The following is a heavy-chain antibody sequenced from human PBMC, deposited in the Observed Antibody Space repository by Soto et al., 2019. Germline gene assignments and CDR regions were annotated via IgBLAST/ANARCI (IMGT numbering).Heavy chain of an antibody. CDR3: ARGVYSYGED. D-gene: IGHD5-18*01. CDR2: VHYSGRT. Sequence: PSETLSLTCTVSGGSFSKSSYYWGWIRQPPGKGLEWIGNVHYSGRTYYNPSLKSRVTISVDTSKNQFSLKLSSVTAADTAVYYCARGVYSYGEDWGQGTLVTVS. CDR1: GGSFSKSSYY. V-gene: IGHV4-39*07. J-gene: IGHJ4*02.